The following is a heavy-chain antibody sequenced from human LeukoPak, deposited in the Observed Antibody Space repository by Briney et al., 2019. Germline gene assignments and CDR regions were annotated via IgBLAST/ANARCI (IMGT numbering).Heavy chain of an antibody. CDR2: ISAYNGNT. Sequence: ASVKVSCKASGYSFTSYGISWVRQAPGQGLEWMGWISAYNGNTNYAQKLQGRVTVTRDTSTSTVYMELSSLRSEDTAVYYCAGEIVGTNYWGQGTLVAVSS. CDR1: GYSFTSYG. J-gene: IGHJ4*02. D-gene: IGHD1-26*01. V-gene: IGHV1-18*01. CDR3: AGEIVGTNY.